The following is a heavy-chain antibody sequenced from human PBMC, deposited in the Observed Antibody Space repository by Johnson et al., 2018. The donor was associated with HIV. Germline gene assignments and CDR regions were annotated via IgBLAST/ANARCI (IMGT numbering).Heavy chain of an antibody. CDR2: ISYDGNNK. D-gene: IGHD2-21*02. CDR1: GFSFTKYA. J-gene: IGHJ3*02. Sequence: QVQLVESGGGVVQPGRSLRLSCAASGFSFTKYAMHWVRQAPGKGLEWVAIISYDGNNKYYADSVKGRFTISRDNSKNTLYLQMNSLRAEDTAVYYCARPHIVVVTAGYAFDIWGQGTMV. CDR3: ARPHIVVVTAGYAFDI. V-gene: IGHV3-30-3*01.